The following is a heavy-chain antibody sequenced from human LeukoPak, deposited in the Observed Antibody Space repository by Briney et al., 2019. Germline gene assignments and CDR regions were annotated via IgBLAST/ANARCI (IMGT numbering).Heavy chain of an antibody. CDR1: GGTFSSYA. D-gene: IGHD6-25*01. V-gene: IGHV1-69*06. J-gene: IGHJ6*04. CDR3: ARTRRPLPPYYYDYGMDV. Sequence: ASVKVSCKASGGTFSSYAISWVRQAPGQGLEWMGGIIPIFGTANYAQKFQGRVTITADKSTSTAYMGLSSLRSEDTAVYYCARTRRPLPPYYYDYGMDVWGKGTTVTVSS. CDR2: IIPIFGTA.